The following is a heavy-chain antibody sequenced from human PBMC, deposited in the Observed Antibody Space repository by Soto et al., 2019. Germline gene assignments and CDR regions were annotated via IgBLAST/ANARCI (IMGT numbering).Heavy chain of an antibody. CDR2: IWYDGSNK. Sequence: QVQLVESGGGVVQPGRSLRLSCAASGFTFSSYGMHWVRQAPGKGLEWVAVIWYDGSNKYYADSVKGRFTISRDNSKNTLYLQMNSLRAEDTAVYYCAREGGGLLDFDYWGQGTLVTVSS. D-gene: IGHD3-16*01. V-gene: IGHV3-33*01. CDR3: AREGGGLLDFDY. J-gene: IGHJ4*02. CDR1: GFTFSSYG.